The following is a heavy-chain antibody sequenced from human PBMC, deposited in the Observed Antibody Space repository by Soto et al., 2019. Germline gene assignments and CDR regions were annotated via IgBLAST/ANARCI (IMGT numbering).Heavy chain of an antibody. D-gene: IGHD4-17*01. CDR1: GFTFSSYW. J-gene: IGHJ4*02. CDR3: AGGFLYGDSIHY. V-gene: IGHV3-74*01. Sequence: PGGSLRLSCAASGFTFSSYWMHWVRQAPGKGLVWVSRINSDGSSTSYADSVKGRFTISRDNAKNTLYLQMNSLRAEDAAVYYCAGGFLYGDSIHYWGEATLVTVSS. CDR2: INSDGSST.